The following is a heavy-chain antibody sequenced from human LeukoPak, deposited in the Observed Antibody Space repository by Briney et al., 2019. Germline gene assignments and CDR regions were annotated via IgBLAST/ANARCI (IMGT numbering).Heavy chain of an antibody. J-gene: IGHJ4*02. CDR3: ARGSFPSDDILTSPFDN. CDR1: GYTCTSYG. D-gene: IGHD3-9*01. Sequence: ASVKVSCKASGYTCTSYGISWVRQAPGQGLEWMGWISSYNGNTNYAQKLQGRATMTTDTSTSTAYMELRSLRSDDTAVYYCARGSFPSDDILTSPFDNWGQGTLVTVSS. V-gene: IGHV1-18*01. CDR2: ISSYNGNT.